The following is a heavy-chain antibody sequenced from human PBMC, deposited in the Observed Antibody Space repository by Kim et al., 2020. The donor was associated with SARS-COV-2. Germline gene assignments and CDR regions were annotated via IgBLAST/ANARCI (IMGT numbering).Heavy chain of an antibody. CDR2: INAGNGNT. CDR3: ARDLGSSWYSYYFDY. CDR1: GYTFTSYA. J-gene: IGHJ4*02. Sequence: ASVKVSCKASGYTFTSYAMHWVRQAPGQRLEWMGWINAGNGNTKYSQKFQGRVTITRDTSASTAYMELSSLRSEDTAVYYCARDLGSSWYSYYFDYWGQGTLVTVSS. D-gene: IGHD6-13*01. V-gene: IGHV1-3*01.